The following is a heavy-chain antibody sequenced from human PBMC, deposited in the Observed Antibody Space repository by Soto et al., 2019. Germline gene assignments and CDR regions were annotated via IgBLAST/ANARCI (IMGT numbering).Heavy chain of an antibody. J-gene: IGHJ3*01. CDR1: GFRFWTYS. CDR2: ISGDGSAT. D-gene: IGHD3-16*01. CDR3: AKTRLYDNNVYHRDGFDV. V-gene: IGHV3-23*01. Sequence: EVKLLESGGGLVQPGESLRLSCAASGFRFWTYSMSWVRQAPGKGLEWVSGISGDGSATSYADSLKGRFTVSRDNSKDTLFLQINTLRVEDTAVYYCAKTRLYDNNVYHRDGFDVWAPGTAVPVS.